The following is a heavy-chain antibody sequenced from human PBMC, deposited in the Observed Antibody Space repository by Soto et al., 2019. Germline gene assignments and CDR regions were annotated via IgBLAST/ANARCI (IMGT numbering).Heavy chain of an antibody. CDR3: ATIAAALGEYYTGMDV. CDR2: ISGSGGTT. V-gene: IGHV3-23*01. Sequence: EVQLLESGGDLVQPGGSLRLSCAASGFRFSSYAMSWVRQAPGKGLEWMSSISGSGGTTYYADSVKGRITISRDNSKNTVYLQMSGLRAEDTAIYSCATIAAALGEYYTGMDVWGQGTTVSVSS. D-gene: IGHD6-13*01. CDR1: GFRFSSYA. J-gene: IGHJ6*02.